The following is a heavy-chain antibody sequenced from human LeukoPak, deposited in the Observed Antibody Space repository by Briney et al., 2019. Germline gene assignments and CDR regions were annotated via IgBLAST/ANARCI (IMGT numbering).Heavy chain of an antibody. CDR2: IEDSGST. CDR1: GGSISSSF. CDR3: ARQEDPYRDHSSYLYSGLDV. Sequence: SETLSLTCSVSGGSISSSFWHWIRQPPGKGLEWIGNIEDSGSTTYGPSLKSRVTISLDTSRNQFSLKLSFVTAADTAVYYCARQEDPYRDHSSYLYSGLDVWGQGTTVTVSS. V-gene: IGHV4-59*08. D-gene: IGHD4-11*01. J-gene: IGHJ6*02.